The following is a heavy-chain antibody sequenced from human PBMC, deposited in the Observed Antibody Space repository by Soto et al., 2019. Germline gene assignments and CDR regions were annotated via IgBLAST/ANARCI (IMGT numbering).Heavy chain of an antibody. CDR2: IYHSGST. D-gene: IGHD3-9*01. Sequence: KQSQTLSLTCAVSGGSISSSNWWSWVRQPPGKGLEWIGEIYHSGSTNYNPSLKSRVTISVDKSKNQFSLKLSSVTAADTAVYYCARANYDILTGYYNWFDPWGQGTLVTVSS. V-gene: IGHV4-4*02. J-gene: IGHJ5*02. CDR3: ARANYDILTGYYNWFDP. CDR1: GGSISSSNW.